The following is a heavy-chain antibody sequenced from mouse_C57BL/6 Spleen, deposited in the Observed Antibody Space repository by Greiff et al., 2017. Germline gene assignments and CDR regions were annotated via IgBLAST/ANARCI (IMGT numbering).Heavy chain of an antibody. V-gene: IGHV5-4*03. Sequence: EVMLMESGGGLVKPGGSLKLSCAASGFTFSSYAMSWVRQTPEKRLEWVATISDGGSYTYYPANVKGRFTISRDNAKNNLYLQMSHLKSEDTAMYYCARAEDSSGYLYAMDYWGQGTSGTVSS. CDR1: GFTFSSYA. D-gene: IGHD3-2*02. J-gene: IGHJ4*01. CDR2: ISDGGSYT. CDR3: ARAEDSSGYLYAMDY.